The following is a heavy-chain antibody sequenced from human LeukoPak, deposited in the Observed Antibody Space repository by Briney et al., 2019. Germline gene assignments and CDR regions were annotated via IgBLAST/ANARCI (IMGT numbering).Heavy chain of an antibody. J-gene: IGHJ4*02. V-gene: IGHV4-30-4*08. D-gene: IGHD6-13*01. Sequence: SETLSLTCTVSGGSISSGDYYWSWIRQPPGKGLEGIGYIYYSGSTYYNPSLKSRVTISVDTSKNQFSLKLSSVTAADTAVYYCASLPIAAAGASFDYWGQGTLVTVSS. CDR1: GGSISSGDYY. CDR3: ASLPIAAAGASFDY. CDR2: IYYSGST.